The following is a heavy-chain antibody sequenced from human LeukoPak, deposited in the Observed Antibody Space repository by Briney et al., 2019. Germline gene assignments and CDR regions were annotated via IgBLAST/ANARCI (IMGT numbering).Heavy chain of an antibody. J-gene: IGHJ4*02. CDR3: ARGNGDYAYDY. CDR2: IYHSGST. CDR1: GGSISSYY. Sequence: SETLSLTCTVSGGSISSYYWSWIRQPPGKGLEWIGYIYHSGSTNYNPSLKSRVTISVDTSKNQFSLKLSSVTAADTAVYYCARGNGDYAYDYWGQGTLVTVSS. D-gene: IGHD4-17*01. V-gene: IGHV4-59*01.